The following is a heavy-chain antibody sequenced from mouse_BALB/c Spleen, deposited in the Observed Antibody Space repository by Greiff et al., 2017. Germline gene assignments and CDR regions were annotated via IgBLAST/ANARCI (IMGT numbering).Heavy chain of an antibody. CDR1: GFTFSSFG. CDR3: ARGYDWYAMDY. CDR2: ISSGSSTI. J-gene: IGHJ4*01. D-gene: IGHD2-14*01. Sequence: EVKVEESGGGLVQPGGSRKLSCAASGFTFSSFGMHWVRQAPEKGLEWVAYISSGSSTIYYADTVKGRFTISRDNPKNTLFLQMTSLRSEDTAMYYCARGYDWYAMDYWGQGTSVTVSS. V-gene: IGHV5-17*02.